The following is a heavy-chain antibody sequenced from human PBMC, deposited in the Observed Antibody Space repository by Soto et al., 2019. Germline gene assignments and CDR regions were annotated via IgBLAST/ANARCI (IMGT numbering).Heavy chain of an antibody. Sequence: EVQLLESGGGLVQPGGSLRLSCAASGFTFSSYAMSWVRQAPGKGLEWVSAISGSGGSTYYADSVKGRFTNSRSNSKKTLYLQMNSLRAEDTAVYYCAKGGDLVVVTYYFDSWGQGTLVTVSS. CDR1: GFTFSSYA. D-gene: IGHD2-21*02. CDR3: AKGGDLVVVTYYFDS. J-gene: IGHJ4*02. V-gene: IGHV3-23*01. CDR2: ISGSGGST.